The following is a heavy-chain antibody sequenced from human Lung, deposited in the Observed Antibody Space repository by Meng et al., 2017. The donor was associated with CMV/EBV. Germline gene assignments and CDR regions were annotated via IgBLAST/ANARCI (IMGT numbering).Heavy chain of an antibody. CDR3: AREPDAIRSCDY. V-gene: IGHV1-69*05. CDR1: GGTFNNYA. D-gene: IGHD2-2*02. CDR2: IIPISGTT. J-gene: IGHJ4*02. Sequence: SVKVSXKASGGTFNNYAINWVRQAAGQGLEWMGGIIPISGTTNYAQKFQGRVTITTDESTSTGYMELSSLKSEDTAVYYCAREPDAIRSCDYWGQGTLVNVSS.